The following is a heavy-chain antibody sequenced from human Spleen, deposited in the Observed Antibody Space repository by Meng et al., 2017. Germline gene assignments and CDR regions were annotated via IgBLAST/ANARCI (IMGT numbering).Heavy chain of an antibody. CDR1: GFTFSSYS. CDR2: ISSSSSYI. D-gene: IGHD6-13*01. V-gene: IGHV3-21*01. J-gene: IGHJ6*01. CDR3: ARDSSSSWWYYYYGMDV. Sequence: GESLKISCAASGFTFSSYSMNWVRQAPGKGLEWVSSISSSSSYIYYADSVKGRFTISRDNAKNSLYLQMNSLRAEDTAVYYCARDSSSSWWYYYYGMDVWGQGNTV.